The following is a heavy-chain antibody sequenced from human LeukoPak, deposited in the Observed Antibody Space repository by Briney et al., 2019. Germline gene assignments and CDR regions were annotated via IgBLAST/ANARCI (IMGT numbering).Heavy chain of an antibody. CDR1: GYTFTVYY. Sequence: ASVTVSCTASGYTFTVYYMHWVRQAPGQGLEWMGWINPNSGGTNYAQKFQGRVTMTRDTSISTAYMELSRLRSDDTAVYYCARRGYSYGYGYYYYMDVWGKGTTVTVSS. CDR2: INPNSGGT. D-gene: IGHD5-18*01. J-gene: IGHJ6*03. CDR3: ARRGYSYGYGYYYYMDV. V-gene: IGHV1-2*02.